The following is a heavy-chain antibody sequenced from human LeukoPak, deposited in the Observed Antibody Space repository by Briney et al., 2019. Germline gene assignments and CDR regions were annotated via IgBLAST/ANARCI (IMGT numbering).Heavy chain of an antibody. V-gene: IGHV3-33*01. Sequence: PGGSLRLSCAVSGFTFSSYGMHWVRQAPGKGLEWVAVIWYDGSNKYYADSVKGRSTISRDNSKNTLYLQMNSLRAEDTAVYYCARAYGDYGGLDYWGQGTLVTVSS. CDR3: ARAYGDYGGLDY. CDR1: GFTFSSYG. J-gene: IGHJ4*02. D-gene: IGHD4-17*01. CDR2: IWYDGSNK.